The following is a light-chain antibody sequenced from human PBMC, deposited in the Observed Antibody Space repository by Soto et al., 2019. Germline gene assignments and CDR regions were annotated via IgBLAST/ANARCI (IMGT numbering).Light chain of an antibody. CDR3: SSYTTSNTRQIV. CDR1: SSDVGGYTY. J-gene: IGLJ1*01. CDR2: DVS. V-gene: IGLV2-14*01. Sequence: QSALTQPASVSGSPGQAITISCTGTSSDVGGYTYVSWYQQHPGKAPKFIIYDVSTRPSGVSNRFSGSKSGNTASLTISGLQAEDEADYYCSSYTTSNTRQIVFGTGTKLTV.